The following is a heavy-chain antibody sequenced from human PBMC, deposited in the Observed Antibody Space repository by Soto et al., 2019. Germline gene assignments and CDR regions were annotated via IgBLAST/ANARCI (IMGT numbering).Heavy chain of an antibody. CDR3: VRVGSGSYSWRDP. Sequence: GGSLRLSCAASGFTFSSYWMHWVRQAPGKGLVWVSRINTDGGTTTYAESVKGRFTISRDDARNTLYLQMNSLRPEDTALYYCVRVGSGSYSWRDPWGQGTLVTVSS. D-gene: IGHD1-26*01. J-gene: IGHJ5*02. CDR2: INTDGGTT. V-gene: IGHV3-74*01. CDR1: GFTFSSYW.